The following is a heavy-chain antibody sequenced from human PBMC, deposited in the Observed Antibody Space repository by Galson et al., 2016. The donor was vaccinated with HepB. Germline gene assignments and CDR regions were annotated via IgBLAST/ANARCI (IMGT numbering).Heavy chain of an antibody. CDR3: TRARLGDFDY. CDR1: GFTFSNFW. D-gene: IGHD3-16*01. CDR2: SNSDGSRT. Sequence: SLRLSCAASGFTFSNFWMHWVRQVPGKGLMWVSRSNSDGSRTNYADSVKGRFTISRDNAKNTLYLQMGRLRAEDTAVYYCTRARLGDFDYWGQGSLVTVSS. V-gene: IGHV3-74*01. J-gene: IGHJ4*02.